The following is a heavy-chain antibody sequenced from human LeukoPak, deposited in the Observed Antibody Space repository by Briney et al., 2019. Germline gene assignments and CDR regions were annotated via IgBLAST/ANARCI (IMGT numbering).Heavy chain of an antibody. Sequence: PRGSLRLSCAASGFTFSSYSMNWVRQAPGKGLEWVSSISSSSSSYIYYADSVKGRFTISRDNAKNSLYLQMNSLRAEDTAVYYCARSITIFGVVISHYYFDYWGQGTLVTVSS. D-gene: IGHD3-3*01. CDR1: GFTFSSYS. CDR2: ISSSSSSYI. J-gene: IGHJ4*02. V-gene: IGHV3-21*01. CDR3: ARSITIFGVVISHYYFDY.